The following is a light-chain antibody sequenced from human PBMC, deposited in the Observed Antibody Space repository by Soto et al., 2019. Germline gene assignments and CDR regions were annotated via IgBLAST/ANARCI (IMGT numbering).Light chain of an antibody. J-gene: IGLJ3*02. Sequence: QSALTQPASVSGSHGQSITISCTGTSSDIGTYNYVSWYQQHPGKVPKLMIYEVSNRPSGVSNRFSGSKSGNTASLAISGLQAEDEADYYCSSYTTSSTQVFGGGTKVTVL. CDR1: SSDIGTYNY. CDR3: SSYTTSSTQV. CDR2: EVS. V-gene: IGLV2-14*01.